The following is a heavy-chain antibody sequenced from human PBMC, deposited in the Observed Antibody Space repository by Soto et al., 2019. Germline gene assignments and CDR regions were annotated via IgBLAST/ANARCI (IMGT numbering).Heavy chain of an antibody. CDR1: GFTFSSYA. D-gene: IGHD3-9*01. V-gene: IGHV3-23*01. J-gene: IGHJ6*02. CDR2: ISGSGGST. Sequence: GGSLRLSCAASGFTFSSYAMSWVRQAPGKGLEWVSAISGSGGSTYYADSVKGRFTISRDNSKNTLYLQMNSLRAEDTAVYYCAKGERYFDWLRTSYYYYYGMDVWGQGTTVTVSS. CDR3: AKGERYFDWLRTSYYYYYGMDV.